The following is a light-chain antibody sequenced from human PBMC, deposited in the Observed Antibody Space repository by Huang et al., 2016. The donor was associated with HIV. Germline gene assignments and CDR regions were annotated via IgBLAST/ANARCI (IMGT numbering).Light chain of an antibody. Sequence: AIRMTQSPSSLSASTGDRVTITCRASQGISSYLAWYQQKPGKAPKLLIYAASTLQSGVPSRLSGSGSGTDFTLTISCLQSEDFATYYCQQYYSYPLTFGGGTKVEI. CDR1: QGISSY. J-gene: IGKJ4*01. V-gene: IGKV1-8*01. CDR3: QQYYSYPLT. CDR2: AAS.